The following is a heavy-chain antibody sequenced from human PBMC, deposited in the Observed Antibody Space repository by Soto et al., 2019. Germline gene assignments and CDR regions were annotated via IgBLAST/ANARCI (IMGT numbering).Heavy chain of an antibody. CDR3: ATDPGDDDFFDYYGMDV. CDR1: GFTFSSYA. D-gene: IGHD3-3*01. J-gene: IGHJ6*02. V-gene: IGHV3-23*01. CDR2: ISGSGGST. Sequence: GGSLRLSCAASGFTFSSYAMSWVRQAPGKGLEWVSAISGSGGSTYYADSVKGRFTISRDNSKNTLYLQMNSLRAEDTAVYYCATDPGDDDFFDYYGMDVWGQGTTVTVSS.